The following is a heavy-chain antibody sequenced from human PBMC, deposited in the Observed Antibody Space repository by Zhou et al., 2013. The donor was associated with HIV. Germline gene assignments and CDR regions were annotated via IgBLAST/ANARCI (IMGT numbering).Heavy chain of an antibody. CDR2: IIPIFGTA. CDR1: GGTFSSYA. CDR3: ARGPQDTAMVEPYYFDY. J-gene: IGHJ4*02. V-gene: IGHV1-69*05. D-gene: IGHD5-18*01. Sequence: QVQLVQSGAEVKKPGSSVKVSCKASGGTFSSYAISWVRQAPGQGLEWMGGIIPIFGTANYAQKFQGRVTITTDESTSTAYMELSSLRSEDTAVYYCARGPQDTAMVEPYYFDYWGQGTLVTVSS.